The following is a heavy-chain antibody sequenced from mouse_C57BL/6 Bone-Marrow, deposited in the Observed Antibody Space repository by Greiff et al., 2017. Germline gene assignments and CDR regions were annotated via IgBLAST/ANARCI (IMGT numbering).Heavy chain of an antibody. CDR2: IYPGSGST. CDR1: GYTFTSYW. J-gene: IGHJ2*01. CDR3: ARWFTTVGDY. D-gene: IGHD1-1*01. Sequence: SGAELVKPGASVQMSCKASGYTFTSYWITWVKQRPGQGLEWIGDIYPGSGSTNYNEKFKSKATLTVDTSSSTAYMQLSSLTSEDSAVYYCARWFTTVGDYWGQGTTLTVSS. V-gene: IGHV1-55*01.